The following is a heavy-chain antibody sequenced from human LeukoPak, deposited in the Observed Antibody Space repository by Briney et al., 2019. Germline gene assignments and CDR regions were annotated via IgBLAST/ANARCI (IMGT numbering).Heavy chain of an antibody. J-gene: IGHJ5*02. V-gene: IGHV3-21*01. Sequence: GGPLRLSCAASGFTFSSYSMNWVRQAPGKGLEWVSSISSSSSYIYYADSVKGRFTISRDNAKNSLYLQMNSLRAEDTAVYYCATIANARSHPWGQGTLVTVSS. CDR1: GFTFSSYS. CDR3: ATIANARSHP. D-gene: IGHD6-13*01. CDR2: ISSSSSYI.